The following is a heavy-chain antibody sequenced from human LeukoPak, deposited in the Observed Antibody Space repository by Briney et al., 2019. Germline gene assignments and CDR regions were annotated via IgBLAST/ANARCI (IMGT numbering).Heavy chain of an antibody. CDR3: ARTGTTYPIDH. J-gene: IGHJ4*02. CDR2: IKTDGSEK. CDR1: GFTFNNHW. V-gene: IGHV3-7*01. D-gene: IGHD4-11*01. Sequence: PGGSLRLSCVVSGFTFNNHWMSWVRQAPGKGPEWVATIKTDGSEKYYVDSVEGRFTISRDNAKNTMFLQMNSLRGEDTAVYYCARTGTTYPIDHWGQGTLVAVSS.